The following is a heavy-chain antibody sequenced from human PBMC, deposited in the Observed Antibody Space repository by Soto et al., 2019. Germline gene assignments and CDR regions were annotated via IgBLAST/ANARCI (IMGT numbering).Heavy chain of an antibody. Sequence: SETLSLTCTVSGGSISSGDYYWSWIRQPPGKGLEWIGYIYYSGSTYYNPSLKSRVTISVDTSKNQFSLKLSSVTAADTAVYYCARVPQMATIFYYGMDVWGQGTTVTVSS. V-gene: IGHV4-30-4*01. CDR3: ARVPQMATIFYYGMDV. CDR2: IYYSGST. J-gene: IGHJ6*02. D-gene: IGHD5-12*01. CDR1: GGSISSGDYY.